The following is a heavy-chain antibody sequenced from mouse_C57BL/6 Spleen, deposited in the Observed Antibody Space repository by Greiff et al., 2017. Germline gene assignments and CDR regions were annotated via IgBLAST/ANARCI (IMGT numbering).Heavy chain of an antibody. D-gene: IGHD1-1*01. Sequence: EVHLVESGGGLVKPGGSLKLSCAASGFTFSSYAMSWVRQTPEKRLEWVATISDGGSYTYYPDNVKGRFTISRDNAKNNLYLQMSHLKSEDTAMYYCARDGITTVVATHYFDYWGQGTTLTVSS. V-gene: IGHV5-4*01. CDR1: GFTFSSYA. CDR2: ISDGGSYT. CDR3: ARDGITTVVATHYFDY. J-gene: IGHJ2*01.